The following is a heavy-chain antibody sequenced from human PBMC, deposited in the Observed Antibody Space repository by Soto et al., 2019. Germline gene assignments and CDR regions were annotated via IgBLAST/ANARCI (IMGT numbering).Heavy chain of an antibody. CDR2: IYYSGST. CDR3: ARSTFYYYGSGSYYFDY. CDR1: GGSISSGDYY. V-gene: IGHV4-30-4*01. J-gene: IGHJ4*02. Sequence: SETLSLTCTVSGGSISSGDYYWSWIRQPPGKGLEWIGYIYYSGSTYYNPSLKSRVTISVDTSKNQFSLKLSSVTAADTAVYYCARSTFYYYGSGSYYFDYWGQGTLVTVSS. D-gene: IGHD3-10*01.